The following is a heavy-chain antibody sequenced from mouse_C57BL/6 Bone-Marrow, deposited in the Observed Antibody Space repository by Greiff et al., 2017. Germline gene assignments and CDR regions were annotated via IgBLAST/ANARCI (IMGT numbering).Heavy chain of an antibody. CDR1: GYAFTNYL. Sequence: QVQLKQSGAELVRPGTSVKVSCKASGYAFTNYLIEWVKQRPGQGLEWIGVINPGSGGTNYNEKFKGKATLTADKSSSTAYMQLSSLTSEDSAVYFCARSPLLLDDWGQGTSVTVSS. D-gene: IGHD1-1*01. CDR2: INPGSGGT. V-gene: IGHV1-54*01. CDR3: ARSPLLLDD. J-gene: IGHJ4*01.